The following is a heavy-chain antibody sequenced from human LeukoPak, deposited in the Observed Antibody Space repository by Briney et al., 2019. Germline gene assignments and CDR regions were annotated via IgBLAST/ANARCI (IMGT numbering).Heavy chain of an antibody. CDR1: GFTFSNYG. CDR2: ISSDGVEK. Sequence: QPGRSLRLSCEASGFTFSNYGIHWVRQTPGKGLEWVAAISSDGVEKHYADSVKGRFTISRDNSKSTLYLQMNSLRAEDTALYYCAREGHYDILTGYSPREYYFYYMDVWGKGTTVTVSS. V-gene: IGHV3-30*04. D-gene: IGHD3-9*01. J-gene: IGHJ6*03. CDR3: AREGHYDILTGYSPREYYFYYMDV.